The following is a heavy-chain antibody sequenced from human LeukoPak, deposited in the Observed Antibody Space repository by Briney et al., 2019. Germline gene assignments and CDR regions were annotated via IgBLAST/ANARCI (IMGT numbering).Heavy chain of an antibody. CDR2: ISFDGSNK. CDR1: GFTFSSYD. V-gene: IGHV3-33*01. CDR3: ARDLTNDFGDRCAFDI. J-gene: IGHJ3*02. Sequence: GGSLRLSCAASGFTFSSYDMHWVRQAPGKGLEWVAVISFDGSNKYCADSVKGRFTISRDDSKNTPYLQMNSLRAEDTAVYFCARDLTNDFGDRCAFDIWGQGTMVTVSS. D-gene: IGHD4-17*01.